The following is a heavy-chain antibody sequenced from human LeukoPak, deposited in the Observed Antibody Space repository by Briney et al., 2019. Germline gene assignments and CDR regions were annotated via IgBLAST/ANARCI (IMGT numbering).Heavy chain of an antibody. D-gene: IGHD2-2*01. J-gene: IGHJ4*02. CDR1: GFTFSSYS. Sequence: GGSLRPSCAASGFTFSSYSMNWVRQAPGKGLEWVSSISSSSSYIYYADSVKGRFTISRDNAKNSLYLQMNSLRAEDTAVYYCAREAVGYCSSTSCYYWGQGTLVTVSS. V-gene: IGHV3-21*01. CDR3: AREAVGYCSSTSCYY. CDR2: ISSSSSYI.